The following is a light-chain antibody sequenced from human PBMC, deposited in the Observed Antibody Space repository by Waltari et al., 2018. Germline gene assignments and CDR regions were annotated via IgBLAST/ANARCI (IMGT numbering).Light chain of an antibody. CDR1: QSVSTY. J-gene: IGKJ1*01. V-gene: IGKV3-11*01. CDR3: QQRISWLGWT. Sequence: EIVLTQSPATLSLSPGERATLSYRASQSVSTYLAWYQQKPGQVPRLLIYGASNRATGIPARFSGSGSGTDFTLTISSLEPEDFAVYYCQQRISWLGWTFGQGTKVEIK. CDR2: GAS.